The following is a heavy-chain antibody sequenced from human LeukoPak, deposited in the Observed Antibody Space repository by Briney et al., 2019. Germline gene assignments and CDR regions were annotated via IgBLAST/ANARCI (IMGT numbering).Heavy chain of an antibody. D-gene: IGHD6-6*01. CDR3: ASHPQKYSRNRAGGSFDY. J-gene: IGHJ4*02. V-gene: IGHV4-39*01. CDR2: IYYSGST. Sequence: SETLSLTCTVSGGSISSSSYYWGWIRQPPGKGLEWIGSIYYSGSTYYNPSLKSRVTISVDTSKNQFSLKLSSVTAADTGVYYCASHPQKYSRNRAGGSFDYWGPGTLVTVSS. CDR1: GGSISSSSYY.